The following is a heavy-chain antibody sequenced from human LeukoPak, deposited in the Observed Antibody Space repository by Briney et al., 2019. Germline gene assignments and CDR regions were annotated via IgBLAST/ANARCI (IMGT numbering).Heavy chain of an antibody. V-gene: IGHV3-21*01. J-gene: IGHJ4*02. D-gene: IGHD5-12*01. Sequence: GGSLRLSCAASGFTFSSYSMNWVRQAPGKGLEWVSSITSGSSYIYYADSVKGRFTISRDNAKNSLYLQMNSLRAEDTAVYYCARLCGYEQCFDYWGQGTLVTVSS. CDR3: ARLCGYEQCFDY. CDR2: ITSGSSYI. CDR1: GFTFSSYS.